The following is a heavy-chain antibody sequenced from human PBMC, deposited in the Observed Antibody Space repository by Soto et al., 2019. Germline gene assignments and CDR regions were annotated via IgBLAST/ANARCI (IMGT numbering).Heavy chain of an antibody. CDR2: ISSSSSTI. V-gene: IGHV3-48*01. D-gene: IGHD3-3*01. J-gene: IGHJ5*02. CDR3: ARVRALRFLEWSDP. CDR1: GFTFSSYS. Sequence: EVQLVESGGGLVQPGGSLRLSCAASGFTFSSYSMNWVRQAPGKGLEWVSYISSSSSTIYYADSVKGRFTISRDNAKNSLYLQMNSLRAEDTAVYYCARVRALRFLEWSDPWGQGTLVTASS.